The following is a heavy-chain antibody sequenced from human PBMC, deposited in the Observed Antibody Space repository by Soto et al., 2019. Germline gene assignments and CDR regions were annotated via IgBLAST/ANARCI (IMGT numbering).Heavy chain of an antibody. CDR1: GFTFSNYW. D-gene: IGHD3-10*01. CDR2: IKQDGSER. J-gene: IGHJ4*02. V-gene: IGHV3-7*05. Sequence: VQLVESGGGLVQPGGSLRLSCAASGFTFSNYWMSWVRQAPGKGLEWVANIKQDGSERNYVDSVKGRFTISRDNAKNSLYLQLNSLRAGDTAVYYCARAGSENDYWGQGTVVTVSS. CDR3: ARAGSENDY.